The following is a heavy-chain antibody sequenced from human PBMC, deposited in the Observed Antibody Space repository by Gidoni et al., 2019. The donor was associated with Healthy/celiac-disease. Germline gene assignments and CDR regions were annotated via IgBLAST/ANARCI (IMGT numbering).Heavy chain of an antibody. Sequence: EAQLVKSGAEVKKPGESATISCKGSGYSFTSYWIGWVRQLPGQGLDWMGIIYPGDSDTRYSPTFQGQVTISADKSISTAYLQWSSLKASDTAMYYCVLVTPLGATDHWGQGTLVTVSS. V-gene: IGHV5-51*01. CDR1: GYSFTSYW. J-gene: IGHJ4*02. CDR2: IYPGDSDT. CDR3: VLVTPLGATDH. D-gene: IGHD5-18*01.